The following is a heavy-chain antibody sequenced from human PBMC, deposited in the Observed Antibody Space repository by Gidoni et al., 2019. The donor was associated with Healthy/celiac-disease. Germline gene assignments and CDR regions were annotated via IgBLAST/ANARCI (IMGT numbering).Heavy chain of an antibody. CDR2: IRSKAYGGTT. CDR3: TGDVDTAMVPYWGYGMDV. V-gene: IGHV3-49*03. CDR1: GFTFGDYA. D-gene: IGHD5-18*01. J-gene: IGHJ6*02. Sequence: EVQLVESGGGLVQPGRTLRLSCTASGFTFGDYAMSWFRQAPGKGLEWVGVIRSKAYGGTTEYAASVKGRFTISRDDSKSIAYLQMNSLKTEDTAVYYCTGDVDTAMVPYWGYGMDVWGQGTTVTVSS.